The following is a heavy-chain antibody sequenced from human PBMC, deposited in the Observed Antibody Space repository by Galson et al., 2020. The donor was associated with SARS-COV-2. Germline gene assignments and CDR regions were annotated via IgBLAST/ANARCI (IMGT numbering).Heavy chain of an antibody. CDR3: ARTGSSSSFKSGYYYYYYMDV. Sequence: SETLSLTCTVSGGSISSSSYYWGWIRQPPGKGLEWIGSIYYSGSTYYNPSLKSRVTISVDTSKNQFSLKLSSVTAADTAVYYCARTGSSSSFKSGYYYYYYMDVWGKGTTVTVSS. CDR2: IYYSGST. CDR1: GGSISSSSYY. D-gene: IGHD6-6*01. J-gene: IGHJ6*03. V-gene: IGHV4-39*01.